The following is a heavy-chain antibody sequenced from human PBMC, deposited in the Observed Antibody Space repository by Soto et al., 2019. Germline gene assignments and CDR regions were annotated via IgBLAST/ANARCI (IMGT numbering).Heavy chain of an antibody. D-gene: IGHD3-3*01. J-gene: IGHJ6*02. V-gene: IGHV1-3*01. CDR2: INAGNGDT. CDR3: AREWAEISVFGLRDPSYGMYV. Sequence: QVHLVQSGAEVKKPGASVKVSCRASGYTFRANALHWVRQAPGQRLEWMGWINAGNGDTKYSPNFQGRVTFTRDTSATTAYMELSSLRSEDTAVYYCAREWAEISVFGLRDPSYGMYVWGQGTTVTVSS. CDR1: GYTFRANA.